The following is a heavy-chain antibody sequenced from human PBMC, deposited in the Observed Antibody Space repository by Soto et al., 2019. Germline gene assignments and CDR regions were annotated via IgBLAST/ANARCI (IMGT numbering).Heavy chain of an antibody. D-gene: IGHD2-2*01. CDR2: IYYSGST. Sequence: SETLSLTCTVSGGSISSYYWSWIRQPPGKGLEWIGYIYYSGSTNYNPSLKSRVTISVDTSKNQFSLKLSSVTATDTAVYYCARCLRDIVVVPATFYYYYMDFRGKGTSVTVSS. CDR3: ARCLRDIVVVPATFYYYYMDF. V-gene: IGHV4-59*08. CDR1: GGSISSYY. J-gene: IGHJ6*03.